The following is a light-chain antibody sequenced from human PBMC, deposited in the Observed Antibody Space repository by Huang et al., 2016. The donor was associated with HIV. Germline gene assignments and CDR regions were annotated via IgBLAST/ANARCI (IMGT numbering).Light chain of an antibody. CDR1: QSVTTN. Sequence: VMTQSPATLSVSPGERATLSCRARQSVTTNLAWYQHKPGQAPRLLLYGASARGTGSAARVSGTGSGTEDTLTISSLQSEDFAVYYCQQYNKWPPFTFGPGTKVNIK. J-gene: IGKJ3*01. V-gene: IGKV3-15*01. CDR2: GAS. CDR3: QQYNKWPPFT.